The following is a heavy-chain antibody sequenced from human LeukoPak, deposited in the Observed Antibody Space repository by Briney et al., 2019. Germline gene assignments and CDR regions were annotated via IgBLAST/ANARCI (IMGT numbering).Heavy chain of an antibody. J-gene: IGHJ6*03. CDR1: GFTFDDYA. D-gene: IGHD1-1*01. CDR2: ISGDGDST. Sequence: GGSLRLSCAASGFTFDDYAMHWVRQTPGKGLEWVSLISGDGDSTYYADSVKGRFTISRDNSKNSLYLQMNSLRTEDTALYYCAKGTGWKEYYYYYMHVWGKGTTVTVSS. CDR3: AKGTGWKEYYYYYMHV. V-gene: IGHV3-43*02.